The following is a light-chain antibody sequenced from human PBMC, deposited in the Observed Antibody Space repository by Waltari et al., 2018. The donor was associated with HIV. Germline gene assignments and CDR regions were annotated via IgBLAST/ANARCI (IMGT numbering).Light chain of an antibody. V-gene: IGKV1-5*03. J-gene: IGKJ4*01. CDR3: QQYNSFPLT. CDR2: KAS. CDR1: QRISTW. Sequence: DIQLTQSPSTLSASVGHRVTITCRASQRISTWLAWYQQKPGKAPKLLSYKASDTENGVPSRFSGSGSGTEFTLTISSLQPDDFATYYCQQYNSFPLTFGGGTKVEI.